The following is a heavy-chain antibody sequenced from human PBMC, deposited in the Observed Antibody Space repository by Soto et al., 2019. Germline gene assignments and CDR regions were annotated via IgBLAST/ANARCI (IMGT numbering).Heavy chain of an antibody. D-gene: IGHD3-3*01. CDR3: AREGNFWSGYYTRGPSGYYYYGMDV. CDR2: IIPIFGTA. J-gene: IGHJ6*02. V-gene: IGHV1-69*01. CDR1: GGTFSSYA. Sequence: QVQLVQSGAEVKKPGSSVKVSCKASGGTFSSYAISWVRQAPGQGLEWMGGIIPIFGTANYAQKFQGRVTITADESTSTAYMELSSLRAEDTAVYYCAREGNFWSGYYTRGPSGYYYYGMDVWGQGTTVTVSS.